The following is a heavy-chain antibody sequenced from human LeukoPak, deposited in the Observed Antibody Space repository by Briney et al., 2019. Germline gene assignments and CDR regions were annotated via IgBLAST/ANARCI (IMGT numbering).Heavy chain of an antibody. J-gene: IGHJ4*02. V-gene: IGHV4-34*01. CDR2: INHSGST. CDR1: GGSFSGYY. D-gene: IGHD6-6*01. CDR3: ARSYSSSANVDY. Sequence: KPSETLSLTCAVYGGSFSGYYWSWIRQPPGKGLEWIGEINHSGSTNYNPSLKSRVTISVDTSKNQFSLKLSSVTAADTAVYYCARSYSSSANVDYWGQGTLVTVSS.